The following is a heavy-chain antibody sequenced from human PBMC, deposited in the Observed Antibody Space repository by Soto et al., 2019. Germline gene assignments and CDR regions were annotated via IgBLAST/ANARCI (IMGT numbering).Heavy chain of an antibody. Sequence: HPGGSLRLSCAASGFTFNSYGMHWVRQGPGNGLEWVAFISYDSTKTYYADSVKGRFTISRDNSNSALYVQMNSLTGEDTAVYYCARGERLYYFYYGMDVWGQGSTVTVSS. J-gene: IGHJ6*02. V-gene: IGHV3-30*03. D-gene: IGHD3-3*01. CDR1: GFTFNSYG. CDR3: ARGERLYYFYYGMDV. CDR2: ISYDSTKT.